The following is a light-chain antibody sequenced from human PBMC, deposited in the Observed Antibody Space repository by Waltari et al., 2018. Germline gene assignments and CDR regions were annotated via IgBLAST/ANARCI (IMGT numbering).Light chain of an antibody. CDR1: SSNIGSNT. V-gene: IGLV1-44*01. CDR2: SNN. J-gene: IGLJ2*01. Sequence: QSVLTQPPSASGTPGQRVTIPCSGSSSNIGSNTVNWYQQPPGTAPKLLIYSNNQRPSGVPDRFSGSKSGTSASLAISGLQSEDEADYYCGAWDDSLNAVVFGGGTKLTVL. CDR3: GAWDDSLNAVV.